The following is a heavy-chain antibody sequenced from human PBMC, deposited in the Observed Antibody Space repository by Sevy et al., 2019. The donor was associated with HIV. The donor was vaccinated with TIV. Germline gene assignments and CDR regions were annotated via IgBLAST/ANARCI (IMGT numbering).Heavy chain of an antibody. V-gene: IGHV3-23*01. D-gene: IGHD2-8*02. J-gene: IGHJ4*02. CDR1: GFTFSSFA. CDR3: AKDGTGSYFDY. CDR2: IRDGDGRT. Sequence: GGSLRLSCAASGFTFSSFAMNWVRQAPGKGLEWVSTIRDGDGRTYYADSVKGRFTISRDNSKNTLYLQMNSLRAEDTALYYCAKDGTGSYFDYWGQGILVTVSS.